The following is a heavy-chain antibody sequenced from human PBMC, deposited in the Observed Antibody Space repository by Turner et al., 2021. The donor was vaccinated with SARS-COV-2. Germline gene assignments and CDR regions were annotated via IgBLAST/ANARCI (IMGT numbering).Heavy chain of an antibody. CDR1: GFTFSDYW. CDR3: VRHGSWNFDS. Sequence: EVKLVESGGGLVQSGGSLRLSCAGSGFTFSDYWMGWVRQAPGKGREWVANIKTDGSSKYYVDSVKDRFTTSRDNAKNSLYLQMYSLRAEDTAVYYCVRHGSWNFDSWGQGTLVTVSS. J-gene: IGHJ5*01. V-gene: IGHV3-7*01. D-gene: IGHD1-1*01. CDR2: IKTDGSSK.